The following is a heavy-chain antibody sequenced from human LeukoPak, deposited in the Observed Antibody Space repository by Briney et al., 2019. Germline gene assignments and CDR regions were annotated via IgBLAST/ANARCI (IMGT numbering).Heavy chain of an antibody. V-gene: IGHV3-33*03. CDR3: AKLESKQLVLNWFDP. CDR2: ILYDGTMQ. D-gene: IGHD6-13*01. Sequence: GGSLRLSCAASGFTFSSYGMHWVRQAPDKGLEWVGVILYDGTMQYYADSVQGRFTISRDNARNSLFLQMNSLRAEDTAVYYCAKLESKQLVLNWFDPWGQGTLVTVSS. J-gene: IGHJ5*02. CDR1: GFTFSSYG.